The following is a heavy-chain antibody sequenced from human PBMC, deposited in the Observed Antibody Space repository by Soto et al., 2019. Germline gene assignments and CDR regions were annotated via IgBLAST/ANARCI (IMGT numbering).Heavy chain of an antibody. V-gene: IGHV3-21*01. J-gene: IGHJ6*02. D-gene: IGHD3-3*01. CDR3: ARVPTIFGVVISYYYYGMDV. CDR1: GFTFSGDS. Sequence: PAGSLRLSCEASGFTFSGDSMNWVRQAPGKGLEWVSSISSSSSYIYYADSVKDRFTISRDNAKNSLYLQMNSLRAEDTAVYYCARVPTIFGVVISYYYYGMDVWGQGTTVTVSS. CDR2: ISSSSSYI.